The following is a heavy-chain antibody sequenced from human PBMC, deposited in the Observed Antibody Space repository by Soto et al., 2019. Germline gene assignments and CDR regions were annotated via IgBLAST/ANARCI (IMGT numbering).Heavy chain of an antibody. CDR3: ARTKGDGYYYGMDV. Sequence: ASVKVSCKASGYTFTSYGISWVRQALGQGLEWMGWISAYNGNTNYAQKLQGRVTMTTDTSTSTAYMELRSLRSDDTSVYYCARTKGDGYYYGMDVWGQGTTVTVSS. CDR1: GYTFTSYG. D-gene: IGHD3-16*01. V-gene: IGHV1-18*01. J-gene: IGHJ6*02. CDR2: ISAYNGNT.